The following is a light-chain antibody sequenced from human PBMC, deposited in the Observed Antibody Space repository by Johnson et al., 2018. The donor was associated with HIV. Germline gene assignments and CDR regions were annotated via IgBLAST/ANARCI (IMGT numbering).Light chain of an antibody. CDR3: ATWDRSLTIVGV. CDR1: SSNIGNNY. Sequence: QSVLTQPPSVSAAPGQKVTISCSGSSSNIGNNYVSWYQQLPGTAPKLLIYESNKRPSGIPDRFSGSKSGTSATLGITGLQTGDEADYYCATWDRSLTIVGVFGTGTKVTVL. CDR2: ESN. V-gene: IGLV1-51*02. J-gene: IGLJ1*01.